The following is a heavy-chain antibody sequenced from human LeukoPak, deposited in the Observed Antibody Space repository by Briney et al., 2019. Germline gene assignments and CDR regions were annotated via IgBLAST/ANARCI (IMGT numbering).Heavy chain of an antibody. V-gene: IGHV3-23*01. J-gene: IGHJ6*04. Sequence: GGSLRLSCAASGFTFSSYAMSWVRQAPGKGLEWVSAISGSGGSTYYADSVKGRFTISRDNSKNTLYLQMAGLTAEDTAVYYCARALDSALDVWGNGTTVTVSS. CDR1: GFTFSSYA. D-gene: IGHD3/OR15-3a*01. CDR2: ISGSGGST. CDR3: ARALDSALDV.